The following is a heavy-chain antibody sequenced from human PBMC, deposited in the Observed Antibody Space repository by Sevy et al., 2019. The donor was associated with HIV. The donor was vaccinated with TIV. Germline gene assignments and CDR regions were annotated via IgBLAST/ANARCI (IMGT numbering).Heavy chain of an antibody. D-gene: IGHD3-22*01. J-gene: IGHJ6*02. CDR3: HGDYDSSQLGSYYYYGMDV. CDR1: GFMFSSYA. V-gene: IGHV3-23*01. CDR2: IRGSGGST. Sequence: GGSLRLSCAASGFMFSSYAMSWVRQAPGKGLEWVSTIRGSGGSTYYADSVKGRFTISRDNSKNTLYLQMNSLRAEDTAVYYCHGDYDSSQLGSYYYYGMDVWGQRTTVTVSS.